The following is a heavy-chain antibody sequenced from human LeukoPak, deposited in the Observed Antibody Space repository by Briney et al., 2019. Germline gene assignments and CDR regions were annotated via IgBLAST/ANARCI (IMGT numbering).Heavy chain of an antibody. CDR1: GYTFTGYY. CDR2: INPNSGGT. D-gene: IGHD6-13*01. J-gene: IGHJ5*02. Sequence: AASVKVSRKASGYTFTGYYMHWVRQAPGQGREWMVWINPNSGGTNYAQKFQGRVTMTRDTSISTAYMELSRLRSDATAVYSCARKGSTTRRWFDPWGQGTLVTVSS. CDR3: ARKGSTTRRWFDP. V-gene: IGHV1-2*02.